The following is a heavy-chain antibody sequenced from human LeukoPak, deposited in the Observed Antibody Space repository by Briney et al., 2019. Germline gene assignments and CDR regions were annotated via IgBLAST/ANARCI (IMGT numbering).Heavy chain of an antibody. CDR1: GGTFSSYA. D-gene: IGHD5-24*01. CDR3: ARDREDGDFDY. Sequence: GASVTVSCKASGGTFSSYAISWVRQAPGQGLEWMGGIIPIFGTANYAQKFQGRVTITADESTSTAYMELSSLRSEDTAVYYCARDREDGDFDYWGQGTLVTVSS. CDR2: IIPIFGTA. J-gene: IGHJ4*02. V-gene: IGHV1-69*01.